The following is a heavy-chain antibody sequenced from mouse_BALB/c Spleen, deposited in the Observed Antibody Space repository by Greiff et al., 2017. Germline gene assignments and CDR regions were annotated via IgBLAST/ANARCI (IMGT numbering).Heavy chain of an antibody. D-gene: IGHD4-1*02. J-gene: IGHJ4*01. CDR2: ISNLAYSI. CDR1: GFTFSDYG. Sequence: EVKLMESGGGLVQPGGSRKLSCAASGFTFSDYGMSWVRQAPGKGPEWVAFISNLAYSIYYADTVTGRFTISRENAKNTLYLEKSSLRSEDTAMYYCEKEATGTDYAMDYWGQGTSVTVSS. V-gene: IGHV5-15*02. CDR3: EKEATGTDYAMDY.